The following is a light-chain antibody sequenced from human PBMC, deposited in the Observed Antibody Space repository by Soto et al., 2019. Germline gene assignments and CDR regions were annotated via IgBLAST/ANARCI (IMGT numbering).Light chain of an antibody. J-gene: IGLJ1*01. CDR2: EVV. CDR1: KSDIGVYDF. CDR3: KSYAGSNTYV. V-gene: IGLV2-8*01. Sequence: QSALAQPPSVSGSPGQSVTISCTGTKSDIGVYDFVSWYQHHPGKAPRLIIYEVVQRPSGVPDRFSGSKSGNTASLTVSGLQAADEADYFCKSYAGSNTYVFGSGTKVT.